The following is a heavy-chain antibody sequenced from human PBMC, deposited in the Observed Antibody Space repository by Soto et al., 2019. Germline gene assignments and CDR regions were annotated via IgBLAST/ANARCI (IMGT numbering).Heavy chain of an antibody. CDR3: ARGCMVRGPTPFDY. Sequence: PSETLSLTCNVSGGSIRSYYWNWIRQPPGKTLEWIGDVYYSGSANYNPSLKSRVTISVDISRNQFSLKLNSVTAADTAVYYCARGCMVRGPTPFDYWGQGTLVTVSS. D-gene: IGHD3-10*01. CDR1: GGSIRSYY. J-gene: IGHJ4*02. CDR2: VYYSGSA. V-gene: IGHV4-59*01.